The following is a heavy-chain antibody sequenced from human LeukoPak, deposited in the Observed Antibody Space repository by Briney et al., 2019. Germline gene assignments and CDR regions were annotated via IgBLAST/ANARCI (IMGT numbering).Heavy chain of an antibody. CDR3: RISDYYDSSGYYSGSAFDI. CDR2: INPNSGGT. CDR1: GYTFTGYY. Sequence: ASVTVSCKASGYTFTGYYMHWVRQAPGQGLEWMGWINPNSGGTNYAQKFQGRVTMTRDTAISTAYMELSRLRSDDTAVYYCRISDYYDSSGYYSGSAFDIWGQGTMVTVSS. V-gene: IGHV1-2*02. J-gene: IGHJ3*02. D-gene: IGHD3-22*01.